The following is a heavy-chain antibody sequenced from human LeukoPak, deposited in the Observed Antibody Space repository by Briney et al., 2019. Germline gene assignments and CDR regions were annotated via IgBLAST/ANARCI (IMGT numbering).Heavy chain of an antibody. Sequence: GGSLRLSCAATGLIVSSNHMAWVRQAPGKGLEWVSVIYTGGITYYADSVSGRFTISRDNSKNTLFLQMNNLRVEDTALYYCAREHAPAGGGLDYWGLGTQVTVPS. D-gene: IGHD6-13*01. CDR1: GLIVSSNH. V-gene: IGHV3-53*01. CDR3: AREHAPAGGGLDY. J-gene: IGHJ4*01. CDR2: IYTGGIT.